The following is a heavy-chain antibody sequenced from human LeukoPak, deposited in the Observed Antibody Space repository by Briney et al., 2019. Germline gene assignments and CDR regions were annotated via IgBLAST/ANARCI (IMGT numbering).Heavy chain of an antibody. D-gene: IGHD6-19*01. Sequence: SETLSLTCAVYGGSFSGYYWSWIRQPPGKGLESIGEINHSGSTNYNPSLKSRVTISVDTSKNQFSLKLSSVTAADTAVYYCARAAKRHSSGWYSFDYWGQGTLVTVSS. CDR1: GGSFSGYY. CDR2: INHSGST. J-gene: IGHJ4*02. CDR3: ARAAKRHSSGWYSFDY. V-gene: IGHV4-34*01.